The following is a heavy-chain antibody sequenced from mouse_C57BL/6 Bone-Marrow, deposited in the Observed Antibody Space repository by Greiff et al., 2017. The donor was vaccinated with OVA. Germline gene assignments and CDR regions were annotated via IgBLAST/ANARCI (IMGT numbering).Heavy chain of an antibody. CDR3: ARHGSYYAMDY. J-gene: IGHJ4*01. V-gene: IGHV5-15*01. D-gene: IGHD1-2*01. Sequence: EVQGVESGGGLVQPGGSLKLSCAASGFTFSDYGMAWVRQAPRKGPEWVAFISNLAYSIYYADTVTGRFTISRENAKNTLYLEMSSLRSEDTAMYYCARHGSYYAMDYWGQGTSVTVSS. CDR1: GFTFSDYG. CDR2: ISNLAYSI.